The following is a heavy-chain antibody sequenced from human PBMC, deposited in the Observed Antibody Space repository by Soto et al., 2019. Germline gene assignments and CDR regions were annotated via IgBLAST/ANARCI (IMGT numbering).Heavy chain of an antibody. CDR2: VYPRDSDT. CDR3: ARPPLPGYSIHFNS. Sequence: GGSLKISCKASGYIFIDYWIGWVRPMPGKGLEWMGIVYPRDSDTRYSPSFQGQVTISADRSTGTAFLQWRSLKASDTALYYCARPPLPGYSIHFNSWGQGTLVTVSS. V-gene: IGHV5-51*01. D-gene: IGHD2-15*01. J-gene: IGHJ4*02. CDR1: GYIFIDYW.